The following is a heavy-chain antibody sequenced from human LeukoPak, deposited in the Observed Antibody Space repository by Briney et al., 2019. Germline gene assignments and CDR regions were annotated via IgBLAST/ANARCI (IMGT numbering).Heavy chain of an antibody. D-gene: IGHD2-15*01. J-gene: IGHJ4*02. CDR3: ARGPPRRVVAATPGDDY. V-gene: IGHV1-2*02. CDR2: INPNSGGT. CDR1: GYTFTGYY. Sequence: VASVKVSCKASGYTFTGYYMHWVRQAPGQGLEWMGWINPNSGGTNYAQKFQGRVTMTRDTSISTAYMELSRLRSDGTAVYYCARGPPRRVVAATPGDDYWGQGTLVTVSS.